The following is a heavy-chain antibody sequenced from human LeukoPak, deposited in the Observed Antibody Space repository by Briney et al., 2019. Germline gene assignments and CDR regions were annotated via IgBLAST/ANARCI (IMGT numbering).Heavy chain of an antibody. D-gene: IGHD1-26*01. CDR1: GGSFSSYV. J-gene: IGHJ4*02. V-gene: IGHV1-69*04. CDR2: IIPFGGIA. CDR3: AREGAGATAFDY. Sequence: GGSVKVSCKASGGSFSSYVISWVRQAPGQGLEWMGRIIPFGGIANYAQKFQGRVTLTADTSTTTAYMELSSLRSEDTAVYYCAREGAGATAFDYWGQGTLVTVSS.